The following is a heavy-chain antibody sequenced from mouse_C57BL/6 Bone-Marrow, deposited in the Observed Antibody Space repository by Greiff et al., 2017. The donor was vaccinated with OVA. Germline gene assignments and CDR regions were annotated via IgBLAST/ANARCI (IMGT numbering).Heavy chain of an antibody. CDR3: AREVYDGYSRYFDV. CDR2: IYPRSGNT. V-gene: IGHV1-81*01. Sequence: QVQLQQSGAELARPGASVKLSCKASGYTFTSYGISWVKQRTGQGLEWIGEIYPRSGNTYYNEKFKGKATLTADKSSSTAYMELRSLTSEDSAVYFCAREVYDGYSRYFDVWGTGTTVTVSS. CDR1: GYTFTSYG. J-gene: IGHJ1*03. D-gene: IGHD2-3*01.